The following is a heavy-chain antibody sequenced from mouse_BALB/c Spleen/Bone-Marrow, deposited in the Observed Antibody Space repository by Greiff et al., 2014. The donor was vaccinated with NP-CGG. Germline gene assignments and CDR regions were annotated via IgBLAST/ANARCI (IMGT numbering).Heavy chain of an antibody. Sequence: EVQLQQSGAELVKPGASVKLSCTASGFNVKETYMHWVKQRPEQGLEWIGRIDPANGNTKYDPKFQGKATITADTSSNTAYLQLSSLTSEDTAVYYCARNGYYVYYYAMDYWGQGTSVTVSS. CDR3: ARNGYYVYYYAMDY. V-gene: IGHV14-3*02. CDR1: GFNVKETY. CDR2: IDPANGNT. D-gene: IGHD2-3*01. J-gene: IGHJ4*01.